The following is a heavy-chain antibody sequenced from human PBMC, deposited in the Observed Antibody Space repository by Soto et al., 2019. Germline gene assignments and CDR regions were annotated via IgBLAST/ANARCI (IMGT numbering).Heavy chain of an antibody. D-gene: IGHD6-13*01. J-gene: IGHJ5*02. CDR3: TRDASRDSSARGWFDP. CDR2: ISSNSAYI. Sequence: EVQLVESGGGLVKPGGSLRLSCAASGFTFRSFTMNWVRQAPGKGLEGVSTISSNSAYIYYTDALRGRFTISRDNAKNSLHLQMNSLRAEDTALYYCTRDASRDSSARGWFDPWGTGTLVTVSS. V-gene: IGHV3-21*02. CDR1: GFTFRSFT.